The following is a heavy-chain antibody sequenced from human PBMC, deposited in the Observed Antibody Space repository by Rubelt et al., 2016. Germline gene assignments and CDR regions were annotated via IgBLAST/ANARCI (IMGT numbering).Heavy chain of an antibody. CDR2: IIPIFGTA. CDR3: AGSKDTAMVTDADWYFDL. V-gene: IGHV1-69*05. CDR1: GGPFRRYA. J-gene: IGHJ2*01. Sequence: QVQLVQSGAEVKKPGSSVKVSCTASGGPFRRYAISWVRQAPGQGLEWMGGIIPIFGTATYAQKFQGRGPITKDTSASTAYMELRSLRSEDQAVYYCAGSKDTAMVTDADWYFDLWGRGTLVTVSS. D-gene: IGHD5-18*01.